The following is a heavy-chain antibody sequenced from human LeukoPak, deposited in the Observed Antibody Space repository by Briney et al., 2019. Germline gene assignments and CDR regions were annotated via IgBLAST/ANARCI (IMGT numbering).Heavy chain of an antibody. V-gene: IGHV4-30-4*01. CDR1: GGSISSGDYY. CDR2: IYYSGST. D-gene: IGHD5-18*01. Sequence: SQTLSLTCTVSGGSISSGDYYWSWIRQPPGKGLEWIGYIYYSGSTYYNPSLKSRVTISVDTSKNQFSLKLSSVTAADTAVYYCARAPSGFTYGPGDHWGQGTLVTVSS. CDR3: ARAPSGFTYGPGDH. J-gene: IGHJ4*02.